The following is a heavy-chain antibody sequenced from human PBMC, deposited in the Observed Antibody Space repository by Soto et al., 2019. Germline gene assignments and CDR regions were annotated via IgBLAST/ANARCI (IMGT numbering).Heavy chain of an antibody. CDR3: AKERTSRDIVVVPAAPSY. V-gene: IGHV3-23*01. J-gene: IGHJ4*02. CDR2: ISGSGGST. Sequence: GGSLRLSCAASGFTFSSYAMSWVRQAPGKGLEWVSAISGSGGSTYYADSVKGRFTISRDNSKNTLYLQMNSLRAEDTAVYYCAKERTSRDIVVVPAAPSYWGQGSLVTVSS. D-gene: IGHD2-2*01. CDR1: GFTFSSYA.